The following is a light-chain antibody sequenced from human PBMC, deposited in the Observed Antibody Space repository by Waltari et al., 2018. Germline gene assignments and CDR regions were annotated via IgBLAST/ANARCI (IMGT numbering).Light chain of an antibody. V-gene: IGLV3-1*01. CDR2: EDN. Sequence: SYDLTQPPSVSVSPGQTATITCFGDKLGDKYTSWYQQKPGQSPVLVIYEDNKRPPGIPERCAGSNSGNTATLTISGTQSMDEANYYCQAWDTFIFVFGLGTKVTVL. CDR1: KLGDKY. CDR3: QAWDTFIFV. J-gene: IGLJ1*01.